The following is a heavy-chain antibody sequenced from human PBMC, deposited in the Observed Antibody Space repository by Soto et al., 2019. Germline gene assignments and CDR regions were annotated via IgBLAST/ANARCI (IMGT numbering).Heavy chain of an antibody. CDR2: IIPILGIA. CDR1: GGTFSSYT. D-gene: IGHD3-3*01. J-gene: IGHJ5*02. Sequence: ASVKVSCKASGGTFSSYTISWVRQAPGQGLEWMGRIIPILGIANYAQKFQGRVTITADKSTSTAYMELSSLRSEDTAVYYCARASTISKPFDPWGQGTLVTVSS. V-gene: IGHV1-69*02. CDR3: ARASTISKPFDP.